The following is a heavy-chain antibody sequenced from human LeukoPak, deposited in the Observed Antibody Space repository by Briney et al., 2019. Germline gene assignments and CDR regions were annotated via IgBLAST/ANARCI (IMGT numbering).Heavy chain of an antibody. D-gene: IGHD1-26*01. CDR3: ARIGSYPYYFDY. J-gene: IGHJ4*02. CDR1: GFTFSSYS. V-gene: IGHV3-48*04. CDR2: ISTTGNTI. Sequence: AGGSLRLSCAASGFTFSSYSMNWVRQAPGKGLEWVSYISTTGNTIYYADSVKGRFTISRDNAKKSLYLQMNSLRAEDTAVYYCARIGSYPYYFDYWGQGALVTVPS.